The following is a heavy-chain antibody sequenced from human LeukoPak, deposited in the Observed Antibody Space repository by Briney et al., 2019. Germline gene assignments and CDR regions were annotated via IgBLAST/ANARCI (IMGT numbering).Heavy chain of an antibody. Sequence: GGSLRLSCAASGFTFSSYAMSWVRQAPGKGLERVSAISGSGGSTYYADSVKGRFTISRDNSKNTLYLQMNSLRAEDTAVYYCAKDSPIIQLWLVFHYWGQGTLVTVSS. CDR2: ISGSGGST. CDR1: GFTFSSYA. J-gene: IGHJ4*02. V-gene: IGHV3-23*01. CDR3: AKDSPIIQLWLVFHY. D-gene: IGHD5-18*01.